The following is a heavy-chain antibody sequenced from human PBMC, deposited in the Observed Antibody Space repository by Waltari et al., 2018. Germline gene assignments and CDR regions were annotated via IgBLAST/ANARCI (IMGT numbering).Heavy chain of an antibody. D-gene: IGHD2-21*02. CDR3: ARGGGGDWEWFDP. CDR1: VGSISGFC. CDR2: SYYTGST. J-gene: IGHJ5*02. V-gene: IGHV4-59*01. Sequence: QVQLQESGPSLLKPSETLSLICNASVGSISGFCWRWVRQPPGKGLDWSGYSYYTGSTNFNPSLKSRVTMSVDTSKNQFSLKLSSVTAADTAFYYCARGGGGDWEWFDPWGQGTLVTISS.